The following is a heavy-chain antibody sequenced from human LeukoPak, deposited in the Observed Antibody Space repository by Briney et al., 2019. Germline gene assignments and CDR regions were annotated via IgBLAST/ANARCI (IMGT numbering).Heavy chain of an antibody. Sequence: GGSLRLSCAASGFTFSNAYMNWVRQAPGKGLEWVGRIKPKTDGETTEYAAPVKGRFSISRDDSKNMLYLQMNSLKTEDAAVYYCITPLPYSAQGGQGTLVTVSS. D-gene: IGHD2-21*01. V-gene: IGHV3-15*07. CDR1: GFTFSNAY. CDR3: ITPLPYSAQ. J-gene: IGHJ4*02. CDR2: IKPKTDGETT.